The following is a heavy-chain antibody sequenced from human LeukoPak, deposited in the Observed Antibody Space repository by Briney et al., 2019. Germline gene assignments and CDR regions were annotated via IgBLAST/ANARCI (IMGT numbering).Heavy chain of an antibody. CDR3: AKDSNSGWSFDY. D-gene: IGHD6-19*01. CDR1: GFTFSSYA. V-gene: IGHV3-23*01. CDR2: IGGGGDST. Sequence: PGGSLRLSCAASGFTFSSYAMNWVRQAPGKGLEWVSIIGGGGDSTSYADSVKGRFTISRDNSKNTLYLQMNSLRAEDTAVYYCAKDSNSGWSFDYWGQGTLVTVSS. J-gene: IGHJ4*02.